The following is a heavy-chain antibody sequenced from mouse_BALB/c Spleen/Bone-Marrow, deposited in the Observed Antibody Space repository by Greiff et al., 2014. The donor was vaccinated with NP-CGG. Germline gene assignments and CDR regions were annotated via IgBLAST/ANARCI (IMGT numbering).Heavy chain of an antibody. J-gene: IGHJ2*01. CDR1: GYAFSGYW. Sequence: VKLMESGAELVRPGSSVKISCKASGYAFSGYWMNWVKQRPGQGLEWIGQIYPGDGDTNYNGNFKDKATLTTDKSSTTAYMQLSSLTSEDSAVYFCARGGRLTGYYFDYWGQGTTLTVSS. V-gene: IGHV1-80*01. CDR2: IYPGDGDT. D-gene: IGHD4-1*01. CDR3: ARGGRLTGYYFDY.